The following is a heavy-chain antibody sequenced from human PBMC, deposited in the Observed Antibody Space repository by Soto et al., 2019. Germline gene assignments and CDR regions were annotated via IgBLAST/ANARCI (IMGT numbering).Heavy chain of an antibody. V-gene: IGHV4-34*01. J-gene: IGHJ4*02. D-gene: IGHD3-16*01. CDR1: GGSFSGYY. Sequence: QVQLQQWGAGLLKPSETLSLTCAVYGGSFSGYYWSWIRQPPGKGLEWIGEINHSGSTNYNPSLKSRVTISVDTSKNQFSLKLSSVTAADTAVYYCARGLKNDYIWGSYHTYDYWGQGTLVTVSS. CDR3: ARGLKNDYIWGSYHTYDY. CDR2: INHSGST.